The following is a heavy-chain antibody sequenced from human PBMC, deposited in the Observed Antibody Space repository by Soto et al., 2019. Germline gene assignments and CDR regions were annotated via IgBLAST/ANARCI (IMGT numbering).Heavy chain of an antibody. V-gene: IGHV4-59*01. CDR2: IYYSGST. J-gene: IGHJ5*02. CDR3: ARAPSCSGGSCYFDPVSWFDP. D-gene: IGHD2-15*01. Sequence: SETLSLTCTVSGGSISSYYWSWIRQPPGKGLEWIGYIYYSGSTNYNPSLKSRVTISVDTSKNQFSLKLSSVTAADTAVYYCARAPSCSGGSCYFDPVSWFDPWGQGTLVTVSS. CDR1: GGSISSYY.